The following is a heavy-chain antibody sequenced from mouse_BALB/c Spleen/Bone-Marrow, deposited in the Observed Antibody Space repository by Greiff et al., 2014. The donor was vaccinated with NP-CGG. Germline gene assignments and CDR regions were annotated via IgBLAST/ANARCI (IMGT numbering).Heavy chain of an antibody. J-gene: IGHJ3*01. CDR2: INPGSGSS. V-gene: IGHV1-54*01. CDR3: ARSRGYDVGPFAF. Sequence: VKLMESGAELVRPGTSVKVSCKASGYAFTNYLIEWVKQRPGQGLEWIGVINPGSGSSNYNENFKGKATLTADRSSSTACMLLNSLTSDDSAVYFCARSRGYDVGPFAFWGQGTLVTVSA. D-gene: IGHD2-2*01. CDR1: GYAFTNYL.